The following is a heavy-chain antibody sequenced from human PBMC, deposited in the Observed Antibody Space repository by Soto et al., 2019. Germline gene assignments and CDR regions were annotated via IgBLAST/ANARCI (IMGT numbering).Heavy chain of an antibody. Sequence: QVQLVQSGAEVKKPGSSVKVSCKASGGTFSSYTISWVRQAPGQGLECMGGIIPLFGTANYAQKFQGRVTNTADKATSTASLELTSLRSEDTAVYYCARDPLEYSNSYNWFDPWGQGTLVTVSS. V-gene: IGHV1-69*06. D-gene: IGHD6-6*01. CDR2: IIPLFGTA. J-gene: IGHJ5*02. CDR3: ARDPLEYSNSYNWFDP. CDR1: GGTFSSYT.